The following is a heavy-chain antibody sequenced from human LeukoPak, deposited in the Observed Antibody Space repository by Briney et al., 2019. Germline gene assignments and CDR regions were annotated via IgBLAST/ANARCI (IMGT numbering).Heavy chain of an antibody. CDR3: AKYLRAGTPRMDV. J-gene: IGHJ6*03. V-gene: IGHV3-33*06. D-gene: IGHD1-1*01. CDR2: IWYDGSNK. Sequence: GGSLRLSCAASGFTFSSYGMNWVRQAPGKGLEWVAVIWYDGSNKYYADSVKGRFTISRDNSKNTLYLQMNSLRAEDTAVYYCAKYLRAGTPRMDVWGKGTTVTVS. CDR1: GFTFSSYG.